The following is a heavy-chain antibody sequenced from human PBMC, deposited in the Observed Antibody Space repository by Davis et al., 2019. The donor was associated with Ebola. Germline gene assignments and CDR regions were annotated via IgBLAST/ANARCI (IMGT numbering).Heavy chain of an antibody. CDR1: GFTFSNAW. V-gene: IGHV3-33*08. J-gene: IGHJ6*02. Sequence: GGSLRLSCAASGFTFSNAWMSWVRQAPGKGLEWVAVIWYDGSNKYYADSVKGRFTISRDNSKNTLYLQMNSLRAEDTAVYYCAREPWTTNYGMDVWGQGTTVTVSS. CDR3: AREPWTTNYGMDV. CDR2: IWYDGSNK. D-gene: IGHD3/OR15-3a*01.